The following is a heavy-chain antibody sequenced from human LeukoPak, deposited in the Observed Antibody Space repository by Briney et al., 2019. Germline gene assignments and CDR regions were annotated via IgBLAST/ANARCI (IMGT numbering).Heavy chain of an antibody. CDR1: GGSISSSNW. J-gene: IGHJ6*03. CDR3: ARVEEGCGSGRRENYYYYYMDV. D-gene: IGHD3-10*01. Sequence: TTSETLSLTCTVSGGSISSSNWWSWVRQPPGKGLEWIGYIYYSGSTYYNPSLKSRVTISVDTSKNQFSLKLSSVTAADTAVYYCARVEEGCGSGRRENYYYYYMDVWGKGTTVTISS. V-gene: IGHV4-4*02. CDR2: IYYSGST.